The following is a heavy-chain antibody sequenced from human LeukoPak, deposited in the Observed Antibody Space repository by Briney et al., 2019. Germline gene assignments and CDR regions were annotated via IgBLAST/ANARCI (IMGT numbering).Heavy chain of an antibody. CDR1: GGSISSSSAY. V-gene: IGHV4-39*01. J-gene: IGHJ4*02. D-gene: IGHD5-18*01. CDR3: VSPRGFSYGYLDY. CDR2: IYYSKNT. Sequence: SETLSLTCTVSGGSISSSSAYWGWIPQPPGKGLEWIGSIYYSKNTYYNPSLKSRVTISADTSKNQFSLTLGSVSATDTAVYYCVSPRGFSYGYLDYWGQGTLVTVSS.